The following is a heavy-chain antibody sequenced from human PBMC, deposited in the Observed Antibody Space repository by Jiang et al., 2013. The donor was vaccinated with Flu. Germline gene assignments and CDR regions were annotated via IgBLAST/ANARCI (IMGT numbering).Heavy chain of an antibody. CDR1: GFSLNNERMG. Sequence: PTQTLTLMCTVSGFSLNNERMGVSWFRQPPGRALEWLAHIFSSAEKSYSTSLKNRLTISKDTSKSQVVLTMTNVDPVDTATYYCARTQYSSSCDYWGQGILVTVSS. CDR2: IFSSAEK. CDR3: ARTQYSSSCDY. V-gene: IGHV2-26*01. J-gene: IGHJ4*02. D-gene: IGHD6-13*01.